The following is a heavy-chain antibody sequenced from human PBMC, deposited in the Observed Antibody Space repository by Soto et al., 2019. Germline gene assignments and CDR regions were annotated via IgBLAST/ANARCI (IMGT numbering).Heavy chain of an antibody. Sequence: ETLSLTCAVSGGSISSSNWWSWVRQPPGKGLEWVSAISGSGGSTYYAGSVKGRFTISRDNYKTTLYLQMSSLRVEDTAIYYCVKGNQLLRYYFEFWGPGTLVT. CDR3: VKGNQLLRYYFEF. J-gene: IGHJ4*01. V-gene: IGHV3-23*01. CDR2: ISGSGGST. D-gene: IGHD2-15*01. CDR1: GGSISSSN.